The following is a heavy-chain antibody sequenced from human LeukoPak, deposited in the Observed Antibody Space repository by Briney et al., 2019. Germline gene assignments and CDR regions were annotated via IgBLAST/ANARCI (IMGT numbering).Heavy chain of an antibody. CDR3: AKDREPIRVTTVDY. J-gene: IGHJ4*02. Sequence: QAGGSLRLSCAASGFTFSSYGMHWVRQAPGKGLEGVAVISYDGTNKDYAESVKGRFTISRDNSKHTLYLKMNSLRAEDTAVYYCAKDREPIRVTTVDYWGQGTLATVSS. V-gene: IGHV3-30*18. CDR1: GFTFSSYG. D-gene: IGHD4-17*01. CDR2: ISYDGTNK.